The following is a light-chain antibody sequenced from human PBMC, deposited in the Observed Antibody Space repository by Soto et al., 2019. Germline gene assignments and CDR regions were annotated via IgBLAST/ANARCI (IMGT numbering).Light chain of an antibody. CDR1: QYINNR. Sequence: EIVLTQSPSTLSSFPGDRVTLSCRASQYINNRLAWYQHRPCQAPRLLIYHTSIRAAGIPARFSASGSGTDSTLTISDVQPEDFALDYCHQRQSWPRTFGQGTKVDI. V-gene: IGKV3-11*01. J-gene: IGKJ1*01. CDR3: HQRQSWPRT. CDR2: HTS.